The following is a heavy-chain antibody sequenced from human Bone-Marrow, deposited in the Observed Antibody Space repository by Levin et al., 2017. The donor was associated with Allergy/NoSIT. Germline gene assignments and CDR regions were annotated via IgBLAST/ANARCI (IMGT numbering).Heavy chain of an antibody. J-gene: IGHJ4*02. CDR3: AKGNTIFGVGRLDY. D-gene: IGHD3-3*01. V-gene: IGHV3-23*01. CDR1: GFTFSNRA. Sequence: GGSLRLSCAASGFTFSNRAMTWVRQAAGKGLEWVSGITGDGEDTHYADSVKGRFTISRDNSKNTLYLQMNSLRAEDTAIYFCAKGNTIFGVGRLDYWGQGTLVTVSS. CDR2: ITGDGEDT.